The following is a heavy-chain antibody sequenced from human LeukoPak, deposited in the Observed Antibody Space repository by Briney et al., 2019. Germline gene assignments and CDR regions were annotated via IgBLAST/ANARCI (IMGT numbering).Heavy chain of an antibody. D-gene: IGHD2-2*01. CDR1: GSTFDDYG. CDR3: ARLGTRYCTSTSCHSQFDF. V-gene: IGHV3-20*04. CDR2: INWNGGST. Sequence: GGSPRLSCAASGSTFDDYGMSWVRQAPGKGLEWVSGINWNGGSTGYADSVKGRFTISRDNAKNSPYLQMNSLRAEDTALYYCARLGTRYCTSTSCHSQFDFWGQGTLVTVSS. J-gene: IGHJ4*02.